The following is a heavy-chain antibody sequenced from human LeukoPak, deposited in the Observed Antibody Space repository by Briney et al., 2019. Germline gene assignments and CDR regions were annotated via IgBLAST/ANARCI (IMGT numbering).Heavy chain of an antibody. CDR2: IYSSDGST. D-gene: IGHD6-13*01. J-gene: IGHJ4*02. CDR1: GGSISRYY. V-gene: IGHV4-4*07. CDR3: ARGSASAER. Sequence: PSETLSLTCTVSGGSISRYYWSWIRQPAGKGLKWIGRIYSSDGSTNYNPSLKSRVTMSADTSKNQLSLNLRSVTAADTAVYYCARGSASAERWGQGTLVTVSS.